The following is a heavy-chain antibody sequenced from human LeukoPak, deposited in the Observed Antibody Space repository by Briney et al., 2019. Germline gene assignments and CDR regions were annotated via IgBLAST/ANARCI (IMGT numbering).Heavy chain of an antibody. CDR3: ARAGYYYDSSGYALDY. CDR1: GFTFRSYA. CDR2: ISYDGSNK. V-gene: IGHV3-30-3*01. J-gene: IGHJ4*02. Sequence: GRSLRLSCAGSGFTFRSYAMHWVRQAPGKGLEWVAVISYDGSNKDYADSVKGRFTISRDNSKNTLFLQMNSLRAEDTAVYYCARAGYYYDSSGYALDYWGQGTLVTVSS. D-gene: IGHD3-22*01.